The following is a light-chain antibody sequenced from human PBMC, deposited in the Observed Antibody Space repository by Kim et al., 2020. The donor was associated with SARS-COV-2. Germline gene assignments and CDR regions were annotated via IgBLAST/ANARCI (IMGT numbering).Light chain of an antibody. CDR2: VTSDGSH. V-gene: IGLV4-69*01. CDR1: RGQSNYA. Sequence: SVKPTCTKSRGQSNYANAWNQQKPQKGPRYLMKVTSDGSHKKGDGIPDRFSGSSSGSERYLTISSLQSEDEADYYCQTWGTGIHVIFGGGTQLTVL. CDR3: QTWGTGIHVI. J-gene: IGLJ2*01.